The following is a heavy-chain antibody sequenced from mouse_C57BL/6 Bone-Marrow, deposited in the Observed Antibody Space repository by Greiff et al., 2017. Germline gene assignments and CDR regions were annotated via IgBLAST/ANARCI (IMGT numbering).Heavy chain of an antibody. J-gene: IGHJ1*03. D-gene: IGHD2-10*02. CDR1: GYTFTDYY. CDR3: DRWASKCDWDFDV. CDR2: IDPGSGTT. Sequence: VQLHQSGAELVRPGASVKLSCKASGYTFTDYYINWVKQRPGQGLEWIAWIDPGSGTTYYNEQFKGKSTLTQEKSSSTAYMQLSSLTSENSAVYVWDRWASKCDWDFDVWGTGTTVTVSS. V-gene: IGHV1-76*01.